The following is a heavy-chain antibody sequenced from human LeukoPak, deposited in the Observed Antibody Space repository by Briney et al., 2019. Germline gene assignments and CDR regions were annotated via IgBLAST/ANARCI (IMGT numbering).Heavy chain of an antibody. CDR3: ARGLRSGRRYFMGL. V-gene: IGHV1-8*01. CDR2: MSPNSGNT. CDR1: GYIFTNYD. J-gene: IGHJ1*01. Sequence: ASVKVSCKASGYIFTNYDINWVRQAPGQGLEWMGWMSPNSGNTGYAQKFQDRVTMTKNISIGTAYIELSCLRSDDTAMYYCARGLRSGRRYFMGLWGQGTRVTVSS. D-gene: IGHD6-19*01.